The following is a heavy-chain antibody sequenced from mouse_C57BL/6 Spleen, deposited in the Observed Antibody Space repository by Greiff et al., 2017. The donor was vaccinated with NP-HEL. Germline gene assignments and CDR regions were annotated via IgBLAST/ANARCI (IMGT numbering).Heavy chain of an antibody. V-gene: IGHV1-55*01. CDR1: GYTFTSYW. CDR3: ARGFSTTVVRPHWYFDV. Sequence: QVQLQPPGAELVKPGASVTMSCKASGYTFTSYWITWVKQRPGQGLEWIGDIYPGSGSTNYNEKFKSKATLTVDTSSSTAYMQLSSLTSEDSAVYYCARGFSTTVVRPHWYFDVWGTGTTVTVSS. J-gene: IGHJ1*03. CDR2: IYPGSGST. D-gene: IGHD1-1*01.